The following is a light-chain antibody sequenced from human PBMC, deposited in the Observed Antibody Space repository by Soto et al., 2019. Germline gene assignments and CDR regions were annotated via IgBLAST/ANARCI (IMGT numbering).Light chain of an antibody. J-gene: IGKJ1*01. CDR2: GAS. V-gene: IGKV3-15*01. Sequence: EIVMTQSPATLSVSPGERATLSCRASQSISSSLAWYQHKPGQAPRLLIYGASTRATGVSARFSGSGSGTEFTLTSSNLQSEDFAVYYCQQYYRWRTFGQGTKVEF. CDR3: QQYYRWRT. CDR1: QSISSS.